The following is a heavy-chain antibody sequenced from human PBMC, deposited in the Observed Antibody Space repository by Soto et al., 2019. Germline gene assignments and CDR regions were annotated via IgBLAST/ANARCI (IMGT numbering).Heavy chain of an antibody. J-gene: IGHJ1*01. D-gene: IGHD4-17*01. CDR3: ARADYGDQPEYFQH. V-gene: IGHV1-3*01. Sequence: QVQLVQSGAEVKKPGASVKVSCKASGYTFTSYAMHWVRQAPGQRLEWMGWINDGNGNTKYSQKFQGRVTITRDTSASTAYMELSSLRSEDTAVYYCARADYGDQPEYFQHWGQGTLVTVSS. CDR2: INDGNGNT. CDR1: GYTFTSYA.